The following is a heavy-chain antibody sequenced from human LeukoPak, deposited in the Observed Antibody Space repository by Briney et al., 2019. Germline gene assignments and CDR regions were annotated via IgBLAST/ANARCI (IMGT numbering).Heavy chain of an antibody. D-gene: IGHD2-2*01. CDR3: ARDRYCSSTSCHLPGNNWFDP. J-gene: IGHJ5*02. CDR1: GGTFTSYA. CDR2: IIPIFGTA. Sequence: SVKVSCKASGGTFTSYAISWVPQAPGQGLEWMGGIIPIFGTANYAQKFQGRVTITTDESTSIAYMELSSLRSEDTAVYYCARDRYCSSTSCHLPGNNWFDPWGQGTLVTVSS. V-gene: IGHV1-69*05.